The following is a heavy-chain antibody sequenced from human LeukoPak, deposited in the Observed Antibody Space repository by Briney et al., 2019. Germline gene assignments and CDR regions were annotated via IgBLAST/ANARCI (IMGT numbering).Heavy chain of an antibody. V-gene: IGHV3-64*01. CDR1: GFTFSSYA. J-gene: IGHJ6*02. D-gene: IGHD6-19*01. Sequence: GGSLRLSCAASGFTFSSYAMHWVRQAPGKGLEYVSAISSNGGSTYYANSVEGRFTISRDNSKNTLYLQMGSLRAEDMAVYYCARDRFHDPVADYYYYYGMDVWGQGTTVTVSS. CDR2: ISSNGGST. CDR3: ARDRFHDPVADYYYYYGMDV.